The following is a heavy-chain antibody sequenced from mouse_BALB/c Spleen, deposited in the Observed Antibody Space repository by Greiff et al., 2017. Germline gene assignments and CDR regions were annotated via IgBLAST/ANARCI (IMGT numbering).Heavy chain of an antibody. J-gene: IGHJ4*01. V-gene: IGHV1-7*01. CDR2: INPSTGYT. CDR1: GYTFTSYW. CDR3: ARSEGYDGYAMDY. D-gene: IGHD2-14*01. Sequence: QVQLQQSGAELAKPGASVKMSCKASGYTFTSYWMHWVKQRPGQGLEWIGYINPSTGYTEYNQKFKDKATLTADKSSSTAYMQLSSLTSEDSAVYYCARSEGYDGYAMDYWGQGTSVTVSS.